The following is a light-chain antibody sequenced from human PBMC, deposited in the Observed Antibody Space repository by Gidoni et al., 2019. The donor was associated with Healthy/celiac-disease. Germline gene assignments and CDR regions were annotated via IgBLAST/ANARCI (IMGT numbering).Light chain of an antibody. CDR2: GKN. V-gene: IGLV3-19*01. CDR1: SLRSYY. J-gene: IGLJ3*02. CDR3: NSRDSSGNFWV. Sequence: SSELTQDPAVSVALGQTVRITCQGDSLRSYYASWYQQKPGQAPVLLIYGKNNRPSGIPDRFSGSSSGNTASLTITGAQAEDEADYYCNSRDSSGNFWVFGGGTKLTVL.